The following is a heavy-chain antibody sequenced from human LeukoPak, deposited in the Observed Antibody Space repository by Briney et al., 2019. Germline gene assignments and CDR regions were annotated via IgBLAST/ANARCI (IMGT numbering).Heavy chain of an antibody. Sequence: PGGSLGLSCAASGFYFSSYSMNWVRQAPGEGLEWVSSINTGSTYMYYADSVKGRFTISRDNAKNSLHLQMYSLRAEDTAVYFCARVEATTGRNYHYYYMDVWGKGTTVTVSS. CDR2: INTGSTYM. CDR3: ARVEATTGRNYHYYYMDV. J-gene: IGHJ6*03. V-gene: IGHV3-21*01. CDR1: GFYFSSYS. D-gene: IGHD1-1*01.